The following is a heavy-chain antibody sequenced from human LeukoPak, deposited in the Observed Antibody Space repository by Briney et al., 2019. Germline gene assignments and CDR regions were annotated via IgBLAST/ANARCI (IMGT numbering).Heavy chain of an antibody. J-gene: IGHJ4*02. Sequence: SETLSLTCTVSGGSISSWYWSWIRQPPGKGLEWIGYIYDSGNTNYNPSLKTRVTISVDTSKNQFSLKLSSVTAADTAVYYCARLKQQLEGYFDYWGQGTLVTVSS. V-gene: IGHV4-59*01. CDR1: GGSISSWY. CDR3: ARLKQQLEGYFDY. D-gene: IGHD6-13*01. CDR2: IYDSGNT.